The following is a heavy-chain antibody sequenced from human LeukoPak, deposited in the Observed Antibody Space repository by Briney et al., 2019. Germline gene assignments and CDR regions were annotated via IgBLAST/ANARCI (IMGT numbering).Heavy chain of an antibody. Sequence: SETLSLTCAVYGGSFSGYYWSWIRQPPGKGLEWIGEINHSGSTNYNPSLKSRVTMSVDTSKNQFSLKLSSVTAADTAVYYCARGDYDFWSGYTDAFDIWGQGTMVTVSS. CDR3: ARGDYDFWSGYTDAFDI. J-gene: IGHJ3*02. V-gene: IGHV4-34*01. CDR2: INHSGST. CDR1: GGSFSGYY. D-gene: IGHD3-3*01.